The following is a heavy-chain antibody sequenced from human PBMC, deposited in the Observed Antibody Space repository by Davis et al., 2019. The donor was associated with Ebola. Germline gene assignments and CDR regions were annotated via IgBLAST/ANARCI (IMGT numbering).Heavy chain of an antibody. Sequence: SETLSLTCTVSGGSISSSSYYWGWIRQPPGKGLEWIGSIYYSGRTYYNPSLKSRVTISVDTSKNQFSLKLSSVTAADTAVYYCARQRLVRGLNDWFDPWGQGTLVTVSS. CDR2: IYYSGRT. CDR3: ARQRLVRGLNDWFDP. V-gene: IGHV4-39*01. CDR1: GGSISSSSYY. J-gene: IGHJ5*02. D-gene: IGHD6-19*01.